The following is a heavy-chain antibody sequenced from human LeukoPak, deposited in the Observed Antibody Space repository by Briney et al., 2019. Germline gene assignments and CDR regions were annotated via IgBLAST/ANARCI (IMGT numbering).Heavy chain of an antibody. CDR3: AKDRGAAAPYYFDY. V-gene: IGHV3-23*01. J-gene: IGHJ4*02. D-gene: IGHD6-13*01. Sequence: GGSLRLSCAASGFTFSSYAMSWVRQAPGKGLECVSSIVGSDGSTYYADSVKGRFTISRDNSKNTLYLQMNSLRAEDTAVYYCAKDRGAAAPYYFDYWGQGTLVTVSS. CDR2: IVGSDGST. CDR1: GFTFSSYA.